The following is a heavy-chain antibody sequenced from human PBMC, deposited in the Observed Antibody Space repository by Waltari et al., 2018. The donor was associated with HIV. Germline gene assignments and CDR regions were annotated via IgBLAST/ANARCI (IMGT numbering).Heavy chain of an antibody. CDR2: ISGSGGST. V-gene: IGHV3-23*01. Sequence: EVQLLESGGGLVQPGGSLRLSCAASGFTFSSYAMSWVRQAPGTGLEWVSAISGSGGSTYYADSVKGRFTISRDNSKNTLYLQMNSLRAEDTAVYYCAKDAPYGDYDEDNWFDPWGQGTLVTVSS. CDR3: AKDAPYGDYDEDNWFDP. CDR1: GFTFSSYA. D-gene: IGHD4-17*01. J-gene: IGHJ5*02.